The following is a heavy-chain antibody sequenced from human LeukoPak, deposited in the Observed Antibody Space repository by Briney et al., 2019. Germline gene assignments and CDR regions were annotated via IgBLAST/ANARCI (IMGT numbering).Heavy chain of an antibody. Sequence: ASVKVSCKASGYTFTSYYMHWVRQAPGQGLEWMGIINPSGGSTSYAQKFRGRVTMTRDTSTSTVYMELSSLRSEDTAVYYCARVGGDYGADLWGRGTLVTVSS. CDR3: ARVGGDYGADL. D-gene: IGHD4-17*01. CDR1: GYTFTSYY. J-gene: IGHJ2*01. CDR2: INPSGGST. V-gene: IGHV1-46*01.